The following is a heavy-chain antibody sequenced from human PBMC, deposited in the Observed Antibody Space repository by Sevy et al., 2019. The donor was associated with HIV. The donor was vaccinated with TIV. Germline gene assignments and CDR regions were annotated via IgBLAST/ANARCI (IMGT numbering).Heavy chain of an antibody. CDR1: GGSISSYY. V-gene: IGHV4-59*01. D-gene: IGHD2-2*01. Sequence: SETLSLTCTVSGGSISSYYWSWIRQPPGKGLEWIGYIYYSGSTNYNPSLKSRVTISVDTSKNQFSLKLSSVTAADTAVYYCATAYADYGMDVWGQGTTVTVSS. CDR3: ATAYADYGMDV. CDR2: IYYSGST. J-gene: IGHJ6*02.